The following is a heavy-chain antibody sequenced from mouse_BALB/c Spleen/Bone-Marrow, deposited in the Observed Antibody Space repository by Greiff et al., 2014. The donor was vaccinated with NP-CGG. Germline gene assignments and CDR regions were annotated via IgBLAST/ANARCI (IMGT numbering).Heavy chain of an antibody. V-gene: IGHV1S34*01. Sequence: LVKTGASVKISCKASGYSFTGYYMHWVKQSHGKSLEWIGYISCCNGATSCNQKFKGKATFTVDTSSSTAYMQFNSLTSEDSAVYYCARHYGSSYGAMDYWGQGTSVTVSS. CDR2: ISCCNGAT. CDR3: ARHYGSSYGAMDY. CDR1: GYSFTGYY. D-gene: IGHD1-1*01. J-gene: IGHJ4*01.